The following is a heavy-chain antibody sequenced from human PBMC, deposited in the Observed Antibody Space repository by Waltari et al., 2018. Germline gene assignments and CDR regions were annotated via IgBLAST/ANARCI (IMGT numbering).Heavy chain of an antibody. Sequence: EVQLVESGGGLVKPGGSLRLSCAASGFTFSSYSMHWVRQAPGKGLEWVSSISSSSSYIYYADSVKGRFTISRDNAKNSLYLQMNSLRAEDTAVYYCARDLTSYYYYYMDVWGKGTTVTVSS. CDR1: GFTFSSYS. V-gene: IGHV3-21*01. CDR2: ISSSSSYI. CDR3: ARDLTSYYYYYMDV. J-gene: IGHJ6*03.